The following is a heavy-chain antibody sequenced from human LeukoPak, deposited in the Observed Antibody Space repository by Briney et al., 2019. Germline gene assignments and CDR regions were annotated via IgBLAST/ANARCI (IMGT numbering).Heavy chain of an antibody. Sequence: SETLSLTCAVYSGSFSGYYWSWIRQPPGKGLEWIGEINDSGSFNCNTSLKNRVTLSVDTSKNQFSLRLSSVAAADTAVYYCARRLVDSGASQVSDDWGQGTLVTVSS. CDR2: INDSGSF. J-gene: IGHJ4*02. D-gene: IGHD2-15*01. V-gene: IGHV4-34*01. CDR1: SGSFSGYY. CDR3: ARRLVDSGASQVSDD.